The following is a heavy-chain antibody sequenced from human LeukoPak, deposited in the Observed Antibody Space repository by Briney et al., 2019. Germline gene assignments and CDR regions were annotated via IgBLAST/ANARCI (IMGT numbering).Heavy chain of an antibody. D-gene: IGHD2/OR15-2a*01. CDR3: ARSVIFLGVNWFDP. CDR1: GYTFTSYG. Sequence: ASVKVSCKASGYTFTSYGISWVRQAPGQGLEWMGWISAYNGNTNYAQKLQGRVTMTTDTSTSTAYMELRSLRSDDTAVYYCARSVIFLGVNWFDPWGQGTLVTVSS. CDR2: ISAYNGNT. J-gene: IGHJ5*02. V-gene: IGHV1-18*01.